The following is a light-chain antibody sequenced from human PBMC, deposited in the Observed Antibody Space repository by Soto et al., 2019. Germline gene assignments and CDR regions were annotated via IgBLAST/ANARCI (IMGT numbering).Light chain of an antibody. J-gene: IGKJ4*01. CDR2: SAS. CDR1: QALSNY. Sequence: DIQLTQSPSFLSASVGDRVTITCRASQALSNYLAWYQQKPGKAPDLLIYSASTLQSGVPSRFSGSGSETEFTLTIRDLQPEDFATYYCQQLSRYPLTVGGGTKVDIK. CDR3: QQLSRYPLT. V-gene: IGKV1-9*01.